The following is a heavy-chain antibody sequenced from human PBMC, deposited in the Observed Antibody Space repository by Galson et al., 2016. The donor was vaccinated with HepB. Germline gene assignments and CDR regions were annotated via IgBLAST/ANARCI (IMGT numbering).Heavy chain of an antibody. CDR1: GDSVSSNRAA. J-gene: IGHJ6*02. CDR2: TYYRSKRYY. CDR3: ARKGVTAHSLGRSRYYYYGLDV. D-gene: IGHD3-16*01. V-gene: IGHV6-1*01. Sequence: CAISGDSVSSNRAAWNWIRQSPSRGLEWLGRTYYRSKRYYDYAVSVESRITINADTSKNQFSLHLKSVTPEDTAVYYCARKGVTAHSLGRSRYYYYGLDVWGQGTTVTVSS.